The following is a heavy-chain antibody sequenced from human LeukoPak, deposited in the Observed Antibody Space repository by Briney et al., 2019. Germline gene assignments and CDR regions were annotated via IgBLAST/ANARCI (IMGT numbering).Heavy chain of an antibody. V-gene: IGHV3-11*01. CDR2: SSSSGSTI. J-gene: IGHJ4*02. CDR3: ARRRDFIDY. D-gene: IGHD3/OR15-3a*01. CDR1: GFTLSDYY. Sequence: GGSLRLSCAASGFTLSDYYMSWVRQAPGKGLEWVSYSSSSGSTIYYADSVKGRFAISRDNAKNSLYLHMNSLRAEDTAVSYCARRRDFIDYWGQGTLVTVSS.